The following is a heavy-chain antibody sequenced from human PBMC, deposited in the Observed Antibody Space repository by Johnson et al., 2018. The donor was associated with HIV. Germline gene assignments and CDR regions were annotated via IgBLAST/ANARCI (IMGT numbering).Heavy chain of an antibody. D-gene: IGHD3-16*01. J-gene: IGHJ3*01. CDR2: IKQDGSEK. V-gene: IGHV3-7*01. CDR3: ARDVRGAYAYDDGSDGFDL. CDR1: GFTFSSYW. Sequence: EVQLVESGGGLVQSGGSLRLSCAASGFTFSSYWMSWVRQAPGKGLEWVANIKQDGSEKYYVDSVKGRFTISRDNAKKSLYLQINSLRAEDTAVFYCARDVRGAYAYDDGSDGFDLWGQGTMVTVSS.